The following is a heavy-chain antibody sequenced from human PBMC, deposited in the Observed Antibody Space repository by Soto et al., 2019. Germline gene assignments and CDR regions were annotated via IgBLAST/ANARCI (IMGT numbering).Heavy chain of an antibody. CDR1: GYTFTTNE. V-gene: IGHV1-8*01. CDR2: MSPNSGNT. Sequence: QEQLVQSGAEVKKPGVSVKVSCKASGYTFTTNEINWVRQATGHGLEWMGWMSPNSGNTGYAQSFQGRVTMTRNTSITTAYMELSSLRSEDTDVYYCARGKPLWSAVRCSYYYDGMDVWGQGTTVTVSS. D-gene: IGHD3-3*01. J-gene: IGHJ6*02. CDR3: ARGKPLWSAVRCSYYYDGMDV.